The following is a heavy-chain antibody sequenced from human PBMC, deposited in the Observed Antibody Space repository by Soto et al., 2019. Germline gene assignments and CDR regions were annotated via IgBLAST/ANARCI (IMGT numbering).Heavy chain of an antibody. J-gene: IGHJ4*02. Sequence: QITLKESGPTLVKPTQTLTLTCTFSGFPLSTSGVAVGWVRQPPGKALEWLALIDWGDNKRYRSSLQSRLTITKDTSKNQVVLTMTNMHRVDTGTYYCAHRRPTHLAFHSWGQGTLVFVSS. CDR2: IDWGDNK. CDR3: AHRRPTHLAFHS. CDR1: GFPLSTSGVA. V-gene: IGHV2-5*02.